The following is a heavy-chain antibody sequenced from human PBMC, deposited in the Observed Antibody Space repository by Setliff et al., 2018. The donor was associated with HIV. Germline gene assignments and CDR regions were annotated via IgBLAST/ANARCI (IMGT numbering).Heavy chain of an antibody. D-gene: IGHD3-3*01. CDR3: ARANLGVWDF. J-gene: IGHJ4*02. CDR2: IFHDGTP. CDR1: GFTFYNYHM. V-gene: IGHV4-4*02. Sequence: PGGSLRLSCAASGFTFYNYHMNWVRQSPGRGLEWIGEIFHDGTPSYNPSLRSRLTISMDKSLNQFSLTLKSVTAADTAVYYCARANLGVWDFWGQGILVTV.